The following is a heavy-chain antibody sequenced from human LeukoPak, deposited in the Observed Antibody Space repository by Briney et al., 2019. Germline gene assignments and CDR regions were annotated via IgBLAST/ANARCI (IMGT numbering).Heavy chain of an antibody. D-gene: IGHD1-26*01. Sequence: TGGSLRLSCAASGFTFSISAMHWVRQAPGKGLEWVAVIWFDGSNKYYADSVKGRFTISRDNSKNTLFLQMNSLRAEDTAVYYCARDREPRDSELDYWGQGTLVTVSS. CDR3: ARDREPRDSELDY. J-gene: IGHJ4*02. CDR1: GFTFSISA. V-gene: IGHV3-33*01. CDR2: IWFDGSNK.